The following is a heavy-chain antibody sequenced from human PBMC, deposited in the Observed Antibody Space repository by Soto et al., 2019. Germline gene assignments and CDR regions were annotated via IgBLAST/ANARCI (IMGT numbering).Heavy chain of an antibody. CDR3: VREGEALAGQYYFDY. J-gene: IGHJ4*01. CDR1: GFTFSDYY. D-gene: IGHD6-19*01. CDR2: ITSRSSFT. Sequence: GGSLRLSCRASGFTFSDYYMSWVRQAPGKGLEWVAYITSRSSFTNYADSVRGRFTISRDNSKNSLYLQINSLRADDTAVYYCVREGEALAGQYYFDYWGHGTRVTVSS. V-gene: IGHV3-11*06.